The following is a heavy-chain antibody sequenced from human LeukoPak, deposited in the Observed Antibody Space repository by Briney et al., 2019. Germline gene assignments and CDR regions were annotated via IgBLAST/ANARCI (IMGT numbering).Heavy chain of an antibody. J-gene: IGHJ4*02. CDR2: IKQDGSEK. CDR1: GFTFSSYW. Sequence: GGSLRLSCAASGFTFSSYWMSWVRQAPGKGLEWVANIKQDGSEKYYVDSVKGRFTISRDNAKNSLYLQMNSLKTEDTAVYYCTTDLFSGWSFDYWSQGTLVTVSS. V-gene: IGHV3-7*03. D-gene: IGHD6-19*01. CDR3: TTDLFSGWSFDY.